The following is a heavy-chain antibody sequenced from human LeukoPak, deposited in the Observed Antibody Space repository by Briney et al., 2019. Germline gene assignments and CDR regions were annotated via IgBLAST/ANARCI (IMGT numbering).Heavy chain of an antibody. V-gene: IGHV1-18*01. CDR2: ISAYNGNT. D-gene: IGHD6-13*01. CDR1: GYTFTSYA. CDR3: ARGAFPGSSSWYQGY. Sequence: ASVKVSCKASGYTFTSYAFRWVRQAPGQGLEWMGWISAYNGNTNYAQKFQGRVTMTTDTSTSTAYMELRSLRSDDTAVYYCARGAFPGSSSWYQGYWGQGTLVTVSS. J-gene: IGHJ4*02.